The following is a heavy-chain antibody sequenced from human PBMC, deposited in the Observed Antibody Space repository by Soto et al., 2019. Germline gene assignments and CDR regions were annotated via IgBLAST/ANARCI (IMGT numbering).Heavy chain of an antibody. D-gene: IGHD5-18*01. CDR3: ATSPGRYSYRYPAGWDY. Sequence: QVQLVQSGAEVKKPGSSVKVSCKASGGTFSSYAISWVRQAPGQGLEWMGGIIPIFGTANYAQKFQGRVTITACESTSIAYMELCSLRSEHTAVYYCATSPGRYSYRYPAGWDYWGQGTLVTASS. CDR1: GGTFSSYA. CDR2: IIPIFGTA. J-gene: IGHJ4*02. V-gene: IGHV1-69*12.